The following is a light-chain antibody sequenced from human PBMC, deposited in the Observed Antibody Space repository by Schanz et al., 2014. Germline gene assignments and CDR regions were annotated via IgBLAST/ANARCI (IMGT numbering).Light chain of an antibody. CDR2: GAS. Sequence: EIVMTQSPATLSVSPGERATLSCRASQSIKNNYLAWYQQKPGQAPRLLIYGASTRATGIPAWFSGSGSGTDFTLTISRLEPEDFAVYYCQQYGSSPLTFGGGTKVEIK. CDR3: QQYGSSPLT. V-gene: IGKV3-20*01. CDR1: QSIKNNY. J-gene: IGKJ4*01.